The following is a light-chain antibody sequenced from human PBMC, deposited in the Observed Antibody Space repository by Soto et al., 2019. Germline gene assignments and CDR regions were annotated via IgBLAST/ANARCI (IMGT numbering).Light chain of an antibody. J-gene: IGKJ3*01. V-gene: IGKV3-20*01. CDR1: QSVSSSY. Sequence: EIVLTQSPGTLSLSPGERATLSCRASQSVSSSYLAWYQQKPGQAPSLLIYGASSRATGIPDRFSGSGSGTDFTLTISRLEPADFAVYCCQQYDSSPCTFGPGTKVDIK. CDR2: GAS. CDR3: QQYDSSPCT.